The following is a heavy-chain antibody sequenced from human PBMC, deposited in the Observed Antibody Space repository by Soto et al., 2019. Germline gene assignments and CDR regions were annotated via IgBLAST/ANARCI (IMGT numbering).Heavy chain of an antibody. CDR3: AKDPVTSSLLHYYYYYGMDV. CDR2: ISGSGGST. J-gene: IGHJ6*02. V-gene: IGHV3-23*01. CDR1: GFTFSSYA. Sequence: EVQLLESGGGLVQPGGSLRLSCAASGFTFSSYAMSWVRQAPGKGLEWVSAISGSGGSTYYADSVKGRFTISRDNSKNTQYLQMNRLRAEDTAVYYCAKDPVTSSLLHYYYYYGMDVWGQGTTVTVSS. D-gene: IGHD4-4*01.